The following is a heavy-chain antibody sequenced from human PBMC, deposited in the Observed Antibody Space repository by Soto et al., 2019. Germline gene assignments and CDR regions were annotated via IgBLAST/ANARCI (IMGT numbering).Heavy chain of an antibody. CDR1: GFTFSDYY. V-gene: IGHV3-11*06. J-gene: IGHJ6*02. Sequence: QVQLVESGGGLVKPGGSLRLSCAASGFTFSDYYMSWIRQAPGKGLEWVTYISSSSSYTNYADSVKGRFTISRDNAKNSLYLQMNILRAEDTAVYYCARDLVEMATMVYYYYGMDVWGQGTTVTVSS. CDR3: ARDLVEMATMVYYYYGMDV. CDR2: ISSSSSYT. D-gene: IGHD5-12*01.